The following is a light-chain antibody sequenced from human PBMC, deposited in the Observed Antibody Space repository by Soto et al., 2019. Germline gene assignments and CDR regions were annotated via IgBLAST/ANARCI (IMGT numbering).Light chain of an antibody. V-gene: IGKV2D-29*01. CDR1: QSLLHSDGKNY. Sequence: DLVMTQTPLSLSVTPGQPASISCKSTQSLLHSDGKNYLYWYLQKPGQPPQLLGFSGVPDRFSGSGSGTDFTLKISRVEAEDVGVYYCMQSIQLPYTFGQGTKLEIK. J-gene: IGKJ2*01. CDR3: MQSIQLPYT.